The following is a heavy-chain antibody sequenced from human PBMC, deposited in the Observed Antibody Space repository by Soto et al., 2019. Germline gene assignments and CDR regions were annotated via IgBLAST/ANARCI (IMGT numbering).Heavy chain of an antibody. CDR1: GSRFSNYV. J-gene: IGHJ4*02. CDR3: AREGRGKKAGYNGLVSLGY. V-gene: IGHV1-69*06. Sequence: QVQLVQSGAEVKTPGSSLKVSCKVSGSRFSNYVISWVRQAPGHGLEWLRRIIPIFNSTKYDQNFQGRVTITADKSTSTASLELSSLRSDDTAVYYCAREGRGKKAGYNGLVSLGYWGQGTLVTVSS. CDR2: IIPIFNST. D-gene: IGHD2-2*02.